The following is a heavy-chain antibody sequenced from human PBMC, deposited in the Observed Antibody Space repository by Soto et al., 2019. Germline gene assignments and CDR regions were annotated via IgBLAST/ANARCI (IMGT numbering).Heavy chain of an antibody. CDR3: AKEIGGGVVVAADDAFDI. Sequence: EVQLLESGGGLVQPGGSLRLSCAASGFTFSSYAMSWVRQAPGKGLEWVSAISGSGGSTYYADSVKGRFTISRDNSKNTLYLQMNSLRAEETAVYYCAKEIGGGVVVAADDAFDIWGQGTMVTVSS. V-gene: IGHV3-23*01. J-gene: IGHJ3*02. CDR2: ISGSGGST. CDR1: GFTFSSYA. D-gene: IGHD2-15*01.